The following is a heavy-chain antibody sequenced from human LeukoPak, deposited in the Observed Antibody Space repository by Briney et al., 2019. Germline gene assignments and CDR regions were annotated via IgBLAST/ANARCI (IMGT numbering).Heavy chain of an antibody. V-gene: IGHV3-23*01. CDR3: TRDPILGAPDYFDY. D-gene: IGHD1-26*01. CDR2: IRGDGVTT. J-gene: IGHJ4*02. Sequence: GGTLRLSCAASGFTFSSHGMNWVRQAPGKGLEWASGIRGDGVTTYYADSVKGRFTISRDNSKNTMYLQMNNLREEDTAVYYCTRDPILGAPDYFDYWGQGTLVTVSS. CDR1: GFTFSSHG.